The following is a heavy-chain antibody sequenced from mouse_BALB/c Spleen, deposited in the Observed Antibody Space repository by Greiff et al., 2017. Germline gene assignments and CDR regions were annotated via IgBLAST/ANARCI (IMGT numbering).Heavy chain of an antibody. CDR2: ISYSGST. J-gene: IGHJ4*01. CDR3: ARSPLTTVYAMDY. Sequence: EVMLVESGPSLVKPSQTLSLTCSVTGDSITSGYWNWIRKFPGNKLEYMGYISYSGSTYYNPSLKSRISITRDTSKNQYYLQLNSVTTEDTATYYCARSPLTTVYAMDYWGQGTSVTVSS. D-gene: IGHD1-1*01. V-gene: IGHV3-8*02. CDR1: GDSITSGY.